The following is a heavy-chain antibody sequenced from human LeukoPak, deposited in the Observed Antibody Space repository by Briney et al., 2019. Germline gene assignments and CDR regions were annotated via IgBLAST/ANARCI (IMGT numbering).Heavy chain of an antibody. J-gene: IGHJ4*02. CDR1: GFTFSTYW. CDR3: GRELDGSVDY. CDR2: IQQDGIKK. Sequence: GESLRLSCAASGFTFSTYWMSWVRQAPGKGLEWVANIQQDGIKKYYVDSVEGRFTISRENAKNSLFLQMSSLRADDTAVYYCGRELDGSVDYWGQGTLVTVSS. V-gene: IGHV3-7*01. D-gene: IGHD3-10*01.